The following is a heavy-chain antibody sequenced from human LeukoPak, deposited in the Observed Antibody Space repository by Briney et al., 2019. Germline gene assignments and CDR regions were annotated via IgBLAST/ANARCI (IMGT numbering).Heavy chain of an antibody. Sequence: PGGSLRPSCAASGFSFGGYGMHWVRQTPGKGLDWVSFVRYDGSKTYYGDSVKGRFTISRDNSNNTVYLQMNRLRPDDTAVYDCVRDGIGGSATLDSWGQGTLVTVSS. CDR3: VRDGIGGSATLDS. CDR1: GFSFGGYG. V-gene: IGHV3-30*02. D-gene: IGHD3-16*01. CDR2: VRYDGSKT. J-gene: IGHJ5*01.